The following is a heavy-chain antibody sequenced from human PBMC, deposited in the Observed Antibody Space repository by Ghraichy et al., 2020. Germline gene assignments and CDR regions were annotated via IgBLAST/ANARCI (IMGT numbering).Heavy chain of an antibody. CDR2: IYYSGST. CDR3: ARRKAMVALNDAFDI. J-gene: IGHJ3*02. V-gene: IGHV4-39*01. Sequence: SETLSLTCTVSGGSISSSSYYWGWIRQPPGKGLEWIGSIYYSGSTYYNPSLKSRVTISVDTSKNQFSLKLSSVTAADTAVYYCARRKAMVALNDAFDIWGQGTMVTVSS. CDR1: GGSISSSSYY. D-gene: IGHD5-18*01.